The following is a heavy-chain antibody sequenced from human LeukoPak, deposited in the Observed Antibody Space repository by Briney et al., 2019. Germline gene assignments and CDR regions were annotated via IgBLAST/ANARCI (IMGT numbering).Heavy chain of an antibody. J-gene: IGHJ5*02. D-gene: IGHD3-3*01. Sequence: ASVKVSCKASGGTFSSYAISWVRQAPGQGLEWMGGIIPIFGTANYAQKFQGRVTTTTDESTSTAYMELSSLRSEDTAVYYCARADYDFWSGPRENWFDPWGQGTLVTVSS. V-gene: IGHV1-69*05. CDR1: GGTFSSYA. CDR3: ARADYDFWSGPRENWFDP. CDR2: IIPIFGTA.